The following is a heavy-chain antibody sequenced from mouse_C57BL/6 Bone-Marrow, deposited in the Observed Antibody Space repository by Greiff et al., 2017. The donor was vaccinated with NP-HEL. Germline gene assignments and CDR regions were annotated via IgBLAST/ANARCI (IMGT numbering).Heavy chain of an antibody. Sequence: EVQLMESGGGLVKPGGSLKLSCAASGFTFSSYTMSWVRQTPEKRLEWVATISGGGGNTYYPDSVKGRFTISRDNAKNTLYLQMSSLRSEDTALYYCARRELWGFDVWGTGTTVTVSS. CDR1: GFTFSSYT. V-gene: IGHV5-9*01. D-gene: IGHD1-1*02. CDR2: ISGGGGNT. CDR3: ARRELWGFDV. J-gene: IGHJ1*03.